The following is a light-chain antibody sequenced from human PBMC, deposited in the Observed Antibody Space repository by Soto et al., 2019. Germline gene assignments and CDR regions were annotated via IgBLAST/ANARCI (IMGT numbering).Light chain of an antibody. CDR3: QQYNNLPWT. Sequence: EIVMTQSPGTLSVSPGERATLSCRASQSVSSNLAWYQQKPGQAPRLLIYGASTRATGIPARFSGSGSGTEFTLIISSLQSEDFAVYYCQQYNNLPWTFGQGTKVEIK. J-gene: IGKJ1*01. CDR2: GAS. CDR1: QSVSSN. V-gene: IGKV3-15*01.